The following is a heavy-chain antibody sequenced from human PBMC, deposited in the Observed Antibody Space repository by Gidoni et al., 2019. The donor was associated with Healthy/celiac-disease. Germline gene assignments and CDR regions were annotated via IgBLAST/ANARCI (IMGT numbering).Heavy chain of an antibody. CDR2: IVVGSGNT. D-gene: IGHD5-12*01. CDR3: AAAPRRDGYNLEFDP. V-gene: IGHV1-58*01. CDR1: GFTFTSSA. J-gene: IGHJ5*02. Sequence: QMQLVQSGPEVKKPGTSVKVSCKASGFTFTSSAVQWVRQARGQRLAWIGWIVVGSGNTNYAQKFQERVTITRDMSTSTAYMELSSLRSEDTAVYYCAAAPRRDGYNLEFDPWGQGTLVTVSS.